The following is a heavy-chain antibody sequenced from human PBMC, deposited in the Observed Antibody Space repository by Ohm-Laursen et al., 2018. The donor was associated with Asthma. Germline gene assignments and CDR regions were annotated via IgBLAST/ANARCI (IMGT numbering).Heavy chain of an antibody. J-gene: IGHJ6*02. Sequence: SLRLSCAASGFIVSTKFMIWVRQAPGKGLDWVSVIFGSTGTNYADSVKGRFTISRDNARNSLYLQMNSLRDEDTAVYYCARVYGYENNIYYYGMDVWGQGTTVTVSS. D-gene: IGHD5-18*01. CDR3: ARVYGYENNIYYYGMDV. CDR1: GFIVSTKF. V-gene: IGHV3-53*01. CDR2: IFGSTGT.